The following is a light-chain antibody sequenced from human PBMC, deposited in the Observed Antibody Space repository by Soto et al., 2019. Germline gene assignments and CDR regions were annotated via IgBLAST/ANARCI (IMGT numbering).Light chain of an antibody. CDR3: QQFSSYPLT. CDR1: QTVRNNY. J-gene: IGKJ4*01. V-gene: IGKV3-20*01. Sequence: EVVLTQSPGTLSLSPGERATLSRRASQTVRNNYLAWYQQKPGQAPRLLIYDASSRATGIPDRFSGGGSGTDFTLTISRLEPEDFAVYYCQQFSSYPLTFGGGTKVAIK. CDR2: DAS.